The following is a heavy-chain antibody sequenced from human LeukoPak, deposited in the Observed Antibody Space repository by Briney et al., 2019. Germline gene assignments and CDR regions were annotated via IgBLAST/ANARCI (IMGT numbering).Heavy chain of an antibody. CDR3: ARAGGGPPEYYFDSSGYFRY. CDR2: INPNGDST. CDR1: GYTFTSYY. D-gene: IGHD3-22*01. V-gene: IGHV1-46*01. J-gene: IGHJ4*02. Sequence: ASVKVSCKASGYTFTSYYLHWVRQAPGQGLEWMGIINPNGDSTIYAQKFQGRVTMTRDTSTSTVYMELSSLRSEDTAVYYCARAGGGPPEYYFDSSGYFRYWGQGTLVTVSS.